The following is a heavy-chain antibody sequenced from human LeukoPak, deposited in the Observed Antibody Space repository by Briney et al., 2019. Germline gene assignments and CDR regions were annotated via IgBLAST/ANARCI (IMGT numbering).Heavy chain of an antibody. D-gene: IGHD1-26*01. V-gene: IGHV3-53*04. CDR3: ARSAIVGATLFDDAFDI. J-gene: IGHJ3*02. Sequence: PGGSLRLSCAASGFTVSSNYMSWVRQAPGKGLEWVSVIYSGGSTYYADSVKGRFTISRHNSKNTLYLQMNSLRAEDTAVYYCARSAIVGATLFDDAFDIWGQGTMVTVSS. CDR2: IYSGGST. CDR1: GFTVSSNY.